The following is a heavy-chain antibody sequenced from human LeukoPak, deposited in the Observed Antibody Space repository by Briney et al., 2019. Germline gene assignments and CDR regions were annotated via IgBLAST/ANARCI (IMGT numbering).Heavy chain of an antibody. Sequence: ASVKVSCKASGHTFTSYYMHWVRQAPGQGLEWMGWISGYNRNTNYAQRLQGRVTMTTDTSTSTAYMELKNLRSDDTAVFYCARVRLGYCSSTSCNQYYYMDVWAKGPRSPSP. J-gene: IGHJ6*03. V-gene: IGHV1-18*04. CDR2: ISGYNRNT. CDR1: GHTFTSYY. CDR3: ARVRLGYCSSTSCNQYYYMDV. D-gene: IGHD2-2*01.